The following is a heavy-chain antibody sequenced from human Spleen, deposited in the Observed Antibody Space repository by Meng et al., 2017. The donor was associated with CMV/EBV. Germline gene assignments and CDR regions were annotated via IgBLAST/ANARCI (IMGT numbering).Heavy chain of an antibody. V-gene: IGHV3-30*03. CDR2: ISSDGSTT. CDR3: ARGAACTSSGCYAPGDYYYYYGLDV. J-gene: IGHJ6*02. Sequence: GGSLRLSCAASGFTFTSYWMHWVRQAPGKGLEWVAGISSDGSTTYYPDSVRGRFTISRDNAKNSVFLQMNSLRGDDTAVYYCARGAACTSSGCYAPGDYYYYYGLDVWGQGTTVTVSS. CDR1: GFTFTSYW. D-gene: IGHD2-2*01.